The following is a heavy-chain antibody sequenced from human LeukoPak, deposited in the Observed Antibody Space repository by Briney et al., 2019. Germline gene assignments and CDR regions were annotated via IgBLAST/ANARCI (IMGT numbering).Heavy chain of an antibody. J-gene: IGHJ4*02. Sequence: GGSLRLSCAASGFTFSSYAMHWVRQAPGKGLEWVAVISYDGSNKYYADSVKGRFTISRDNSKNTLYLQMNSLRAEDTAVYYCARDWSGSYGPFDYWGQGTLVTVSS. CDR3: ARDWSGSYGPFDY. V-gene: IGHV3-30*04. D-gene: IGHD1-26*01. CDR1: GFTFSSYA. CDR2: ISYDGSNK.